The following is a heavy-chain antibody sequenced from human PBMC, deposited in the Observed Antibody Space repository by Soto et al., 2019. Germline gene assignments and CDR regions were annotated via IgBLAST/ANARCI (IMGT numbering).Heavy chain of an antibody. V-gene: IGHV3-21*01. CDR3: ARDLRKGAFDI. J-gene: IGHJ3*02. D-gene: IGHD3-16*01. CDR2: ISSSSSYI. Sequence: LRLSCAASGFTFSSYSMNWVRQAPGKGLEWVSSISSSSSYIYYADSVKGRFTISRDNAKNSLYLQMNSLRAEDTAVYYCARDLRKGAFDIWGQGTMVTVSS. CDR1: GFTFSSYS.